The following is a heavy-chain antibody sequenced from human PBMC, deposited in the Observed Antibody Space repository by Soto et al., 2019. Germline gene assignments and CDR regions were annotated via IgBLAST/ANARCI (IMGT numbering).Heavy chain of an antibody. D-gene: IGHD3-3*01. Sequence: QVQLVQSGAEVKKPGASVKVSCKASGYTFTSYGISWVRQAPGQGLEWMGWISAYNGNTNYAQKLQGRVTMTTDTFTSTAYMEAGSLRSDDTAGYFFARVYGHDLGQFDYWGQGTLVTVSS. CDR1: GYTFTSYG. CDR2: ISAYNGNT. J-gene: IGHJ4*02. V-gene: IGHV1-18*01. CDR3: ARVYGHDLGQFDY.